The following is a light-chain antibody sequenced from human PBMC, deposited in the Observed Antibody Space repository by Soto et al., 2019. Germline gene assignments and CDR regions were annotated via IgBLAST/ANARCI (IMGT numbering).Light chain of an antibody. Sequence: EIVLTQSPATLSLSLGERATLSGRASQSVNNNFAWYQQKPGQAPRLLIYDISSRATGVPARFSGSGSGTDFTLTISSLEPEDFAVYYCQQRNNWPRLTFSGGTKVEIK. CDR1: QSVNNN. CDR3: QQRNNWPRLT. V-gene: IGKV3-11*01. CDR2: DIS. J-gene: IGKJ4*01.